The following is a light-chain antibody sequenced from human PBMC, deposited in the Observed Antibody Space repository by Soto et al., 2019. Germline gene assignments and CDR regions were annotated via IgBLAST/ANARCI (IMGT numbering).Light chain of an antibody. J-gene: IGKJ2*01. CDR2: GAS. Sequence: EIVLTQSPGTLSLSPGERATLSCRASQSVNNNYLDWYQQKPGQAPRLVINGASSRATGIPDRFSGSGSGTDFTLSISRVEPEDFAVDHGQQLGSLPYTFGQGTNLEIK. CDR3: QQLGSLPYT. V-gene: IGKV3-20*01. CDR1: QSVNNNY.